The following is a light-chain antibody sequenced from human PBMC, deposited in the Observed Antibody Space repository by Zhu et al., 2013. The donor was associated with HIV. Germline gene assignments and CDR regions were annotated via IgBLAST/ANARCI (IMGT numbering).Light chain of an antibody. V-gene: IGKV2-30*01. CDR3: MQGTHWPRT. CDR1: QSLVYSDGNTY. Sequence: DVVMTQSPLSLPVTLGQPASISCRSSQSLVYSDGNTYLNWFQQRPGRSPRRLIYKVSSRDSGVPDRFSGSGSGTDFTLKISRVEAEDVGLYYCMQGTHWPRTFGQGTKVEIK. CDR2: KVS. J-gene: IGKJ1*01.